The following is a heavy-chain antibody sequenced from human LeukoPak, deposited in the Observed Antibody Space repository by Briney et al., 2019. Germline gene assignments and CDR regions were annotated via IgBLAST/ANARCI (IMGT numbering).Heavy chain of an antibody. CDR3: ATVTPTTSN. Sequence: ASVKVSCKASGYTFTDYYTHWVQQAPGKGLEWMGRVDPEDGETIYAENFQGRVTITADTSTDTANMELSSLRFEDTAVYYCATVTPTTSNWGQGTLVTVSS. CDR1: GYTFTDYY. J-gene: IGHJ4*02. V-gene: IGHV1-69-2*01. CDR2: VDPEDGET. D-gene: IGHD1-14*01.